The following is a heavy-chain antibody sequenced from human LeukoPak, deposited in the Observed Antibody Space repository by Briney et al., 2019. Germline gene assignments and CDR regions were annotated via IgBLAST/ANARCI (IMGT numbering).Heavy chain of an antibody. V-gene: IGHV3-7*01. J-gene: IGHJ4*02. Sequence: GRSLRLSCTASGFTFSGAWMTCVRQAPGKGLEWVANIREDGTEKNYVDSVKGRFTISRDNAKNSLFLQMSNLRDDDTAIYYCARHVGISFWGQGTLVTVSS. D-gene: IGHD7-27*01. CDR3: ARHVGISF. CDR1: GFTFSGAW. CDR2: IREDGTEK.